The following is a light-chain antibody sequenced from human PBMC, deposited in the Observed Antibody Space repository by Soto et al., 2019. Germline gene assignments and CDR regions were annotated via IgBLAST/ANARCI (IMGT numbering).Light chain of an antibody. J-gene: IGLJ2*01. CDR3: QTWGTGIHVV. CDR2: LDSDGSH. CDR1: SGHSSYA. V-gene: IGLV4-69*01. Sequence: QLVLTQSPSASPSLGASVKLTCTLSSGHSSYAIAWHQQQPEKGPRYLMKLDSDGSHTKGDAIPDRFSGSSSGAERYLTISSLQSEDEAGYYCQTWGTGIHVVFGGGTKLTVL.